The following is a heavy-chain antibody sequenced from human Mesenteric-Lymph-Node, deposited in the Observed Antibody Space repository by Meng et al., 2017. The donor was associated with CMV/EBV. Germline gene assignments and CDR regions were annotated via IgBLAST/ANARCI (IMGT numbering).Heavy chain of an antibody. Sequence: GESLKISCAASGFTFSGSAMHWVRQASGKGLEWVGRIRSKPNNYATSYAASVKGRFTISRDDSKNTAYLQMNSLKTEDTAVYYCTKQEGDGYSRDYYYYYGMDVWGQGTTVTVSS. CDR1: GFTFSGSA. J-gene: IGHJ6*02. CDR3: TKQEGDGYSRDYYYYYGMDV. V-gene: IGHV3-73*01. D-gene: IGHD5-24*01. CDR2: IRSKPNNYAT.